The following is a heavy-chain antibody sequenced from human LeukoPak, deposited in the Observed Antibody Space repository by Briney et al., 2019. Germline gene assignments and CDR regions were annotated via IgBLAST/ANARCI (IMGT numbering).Heavy chain of an antibody. J-gene: IGHJ3*02. D-gene: IGHD2-15*01. CDR3: ARVLRCSGGSCYGAFDI. Sequence: SVKVSCKASGGTFSSYAISWVRQAPGQGLEWMGRIIPILGIANYAQKFQGRVTITADKSTSTAYMELSSLRSEDTAVYYCARVLRCSGGSCYGAFDIWGQGTMVTVSS. CDR2: IIPILGIA. CDR1: GGTFSSYA. V-gene: IGHV1-69*04.